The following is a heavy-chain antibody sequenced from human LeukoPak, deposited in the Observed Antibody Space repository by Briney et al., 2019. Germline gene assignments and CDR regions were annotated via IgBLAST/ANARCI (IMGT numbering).Heavy chain of an antibody. Sequence: SETLSLTCTVSGGSISSYYWSWIRRPPGKGLEWIGYIYYSGSTDYNPSLKSRVTISLDTSRNQFSLRLSSVTAADTAVYYCAQCGSGYSATFDYWGQGTLVTVSS. CDR2: IYYSGST. D-gene: IGHD3-22*01. CDR1: GGSISSYY. J-gene: IGHJ4*02. V-gene: IGHV4-59*01. CDR3: AQCGSGYSATFDY.